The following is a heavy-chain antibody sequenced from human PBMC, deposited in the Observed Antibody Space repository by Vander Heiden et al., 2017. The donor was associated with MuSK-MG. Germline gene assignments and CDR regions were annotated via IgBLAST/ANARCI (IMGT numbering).Heavy chain of an antibody. V-gene: IGHV3-23*01. CDR1: GFTFSTYA. D-gene: IGHD4-17*01. CDR2: ISGIGGST. CDR3: ARDYGDYYWYFDL. J-gene: IGHJ2*01. Sequence: EVQLLESGGGLVQPGGSLRLSCAASGFTFSTYAMSWVRQAPGKGLEWVSAISGIGGSTYSADSVKGRFTISRDNSKNTLYLQMNSLRAEDTAVYYCARDYGDYYWYFDLWGRGTLVTVSS.